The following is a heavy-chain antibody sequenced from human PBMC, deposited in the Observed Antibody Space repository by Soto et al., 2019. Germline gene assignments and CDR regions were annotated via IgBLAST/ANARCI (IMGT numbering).Heavy chain of an antibody. CDR2: ISYDGSNK. CDR1: GFTFSSYG. CDR3: AKDIGYSSSRSYYYYGMDV. J-gene: IGHJ6*02. D-gene: IGHD6-13*01. Sequence: QVRLVESGGGVVQPGRSLRLSCAASGFTFSSYGMHWVRQAPGKGLEWVAVISYDGSNKYYADSVKGRFTISRDNSKNTLYLQMNSLRAEDMAVYYCAKDIGYSSSRSYYYYGMDVWGQGTTVTVSS. V-gene: IGHV3-30*18.